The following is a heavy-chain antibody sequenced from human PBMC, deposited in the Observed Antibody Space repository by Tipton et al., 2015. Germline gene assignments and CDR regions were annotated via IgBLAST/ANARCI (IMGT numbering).Heavy chain of an antibody. J-gene: IGHJ5*02. CDR1: GFTFKNAG. CDR3: ATEGSSGWYLGWFAP. Sequence: SLRLSCAASGFTFKNAGMHWVRQAPGKGLEWVAVIWYDGSNQYYADSVKGRFTVSRDNSKKMLYLQMSSLRGEDTAVYYCATEGSSGWYLGWFAPWGQGTLVTVSS. V-gene: IGHV3-33*01. D-gene: IGHD6-19*01. CDR2: IWYDGSNQ.